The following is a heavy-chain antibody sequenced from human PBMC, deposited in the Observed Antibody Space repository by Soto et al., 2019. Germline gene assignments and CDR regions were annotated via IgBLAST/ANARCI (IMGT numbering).Heavy chain of an antibody. J-gene: IGHJ3*02. Sequence: SETLSLTCTVSGGSINSGGYYWSWIRQHPGKGLEWIGYIYYSGSTYYNPSLKSRVTISVDTSKNQFSLKLSSVTAADTAVYYCARVFGGYDFWSGYYAFDIWGQGTMVTVSS. D-gene: IGHD3-3*01. CDR3: ARVFGGYDFWSGYYAFDI. CDR2: IYYSGST. V-gene: IGHV4-31*03. CDR1: GGSINSGGYY.